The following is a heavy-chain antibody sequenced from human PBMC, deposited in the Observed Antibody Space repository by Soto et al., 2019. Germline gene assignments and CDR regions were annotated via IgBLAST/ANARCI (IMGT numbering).Heavy chain of an antibody. Sequence: QVQLVESGGGVVQPGRSLRLCCAASGFTFSSYGMHWVRQAPGKGLEWVAVISYDGSNKYYADSVKGRFTISRDNSKNTLYLQMNSLRAEDTAVYYCAKGPAARRHYFDYWGQGTLVTVSS. CDR3: AKGPAARRHYFDY. CDR2: ISYDGSNK. J-gene: IGHJ4*02. D-gene: IGHD6-6*01. V-gene: IGHV3-30*18. CDR1: GFTFSSYG.